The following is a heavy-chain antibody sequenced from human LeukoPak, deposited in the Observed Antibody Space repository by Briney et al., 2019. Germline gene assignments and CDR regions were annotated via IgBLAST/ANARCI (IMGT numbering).Heavy chain of an antibody. CDR3: AKAAALGIVVVAQDY. V-gene: IGHV3-30*02. CDR2: IRYDGSNK. D-gene: IGHD2-15*01. J-gene: IGHJ4*02. CDR1: GFTFSSYG. Sequence: PGGSLRLSCAASGFTFSSYGMHWVRQAPGKGLEWVAFIRYDGSNKYYADSVKGRFTISRDNSKNTLYLQMNSLRAEDTAVYYCAKAAALGIVVVAQDYWGQGTLVTVSS.